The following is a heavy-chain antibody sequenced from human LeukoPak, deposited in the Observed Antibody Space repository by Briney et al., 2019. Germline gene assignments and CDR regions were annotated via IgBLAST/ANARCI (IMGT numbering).Heavy chain of an antibody. Sequence: SETLSLTCAVYGGSFNGYYWSWIREPPGKGLEWIGEINHSGSTNYNPSLKSRVTISVDTSKNQFSLKLSSVTAADTAVYYCARRITMVRGGRIDIWGQGTMVTVSS. CDR2: INHSGST. CDR3: ARRITMVRGGRIDI. V-gene: IGHV4-34*01. D-gene: IGHD3-10*01. J-gene: IGHJ3*02. CDR1: GGSFNGYY.